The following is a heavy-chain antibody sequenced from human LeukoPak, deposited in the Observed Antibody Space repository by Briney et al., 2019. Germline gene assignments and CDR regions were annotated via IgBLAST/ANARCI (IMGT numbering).Heavy chain of an antibody. V-gene: IGHV3-33*06. Sequence: GGSLRLSCAASEFTFSHYGMHWVRQAPGKGLEWVAVIFTDGSNKYYADSVKGRFTVSRDNSQNTLYLQMNSLRPEDTDVYYCVKDAGRSFDYSNSLEKWGQGTLVTVSS. CDR2: IFTDGSNK. J-gene: IGHJ4*02. D-gene: IGHD4-11*01. CDR3: VKDAGRSFDYSNSLEK. CDR1: EFTFSHYG.